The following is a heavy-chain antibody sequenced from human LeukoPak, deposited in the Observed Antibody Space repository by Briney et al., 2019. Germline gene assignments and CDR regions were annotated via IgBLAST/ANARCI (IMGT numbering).Heavy chain of an antibody. CDR1: GFTFSSYW. V-gene: IGHV3-7*01. J-gene: IGHJ2*01. CDR2: IKQDGSEK. D-gene: IGHD2-2*02. CDR3: ARGGSYCSSTRCYNTLGYFDL. Sequence: PGGSLRLSCAASGFTFSSYWMSWVRQAPGKGLEWVANIKQDGSEKYYMDSVKGRFTISRDNAKNSLYLQMNSLRAEDTAVYYCARGGSYCSSTRCYNTLGYFDLWGRGTLVTVSS.